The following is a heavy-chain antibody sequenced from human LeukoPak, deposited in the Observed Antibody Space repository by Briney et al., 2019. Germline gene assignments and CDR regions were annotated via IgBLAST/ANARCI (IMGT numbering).Heavy chain of an antibody. J-gene: IGHJ6*02. CDR2: ISSSGSTI. CDR3: ARSATKYCSSTSCPYYYYGMDV. Sequence: GGSLRLSCAASGFTFSDYMSGIRQAPGKGLEWVSYISSSGSTIYYADSVKGRFTISRDNAKNSLYLQMNSLRAEDTAVYYCARSATKYCSSTSCPYYYYGMDVWGQGTTVTVSS. CDR1: GFTFSDY. V-gene: IGHV3-11*01. D-gene: IGHD2-2*01.